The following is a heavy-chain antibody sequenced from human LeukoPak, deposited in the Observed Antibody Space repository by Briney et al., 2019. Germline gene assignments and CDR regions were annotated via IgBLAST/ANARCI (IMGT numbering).Heavy chain of an antibody. V-gene: IGHV4-34*01. CDR1: GGSFSGYY. J-gene: IGHJ4*02. Sequence: PSETLSLTCAVYGGSFSGYYWSWIRQPPGKGLEWIGEINHSGSTNYNPSLSSRVTISIDTAKNQFSLKLTSVTAADTAVYYCARRGRNSSGWQDYLWGQGTLVTVSS. CDR3: ARRGRNSSGWQDYL. CDR2: INHSGST. D-gene: IGHD6-25*01.